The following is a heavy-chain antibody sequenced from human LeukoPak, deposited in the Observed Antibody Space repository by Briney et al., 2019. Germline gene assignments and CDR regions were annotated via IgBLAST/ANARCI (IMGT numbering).Heavy chain of an antibody. CDR1: GFTFSSYA. CDR3: ARVSSGWYYDY. D-gene: IGHD6-19*01. Sequence: GGSLRLSCAASGFTFSSYAMPWVRQAPGKGLEWVAVISYDGSNKYYADSVKGRFTISRDNSKNTLYLQMNSLRAEDTAVYYCARVSSGWYYDYWGQGTLVTVSS. CDR2: ISYDGSNK. V-gene: IGHV3-30-3*01. J-gene: IGHJ4*02.